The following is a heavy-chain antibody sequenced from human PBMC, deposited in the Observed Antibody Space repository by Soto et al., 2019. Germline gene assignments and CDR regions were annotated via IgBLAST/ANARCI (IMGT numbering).Heavy chain of an antibody. Sequence: PSETLSLTCTVSGGSISSYYWSWIRQPPGKGLEWIGYIYYSGSTNYNPSLKSRVTISVDTSKNQFSLKLSSVTAADTAVYYCAGAGFDGSGSYYNLPFDYWGQGTLVTVSS. J-gene: IGHJ4*02. CDR3: AGAGFDGSGSYYNLPFDY. D-gene: IGHD3-10*01. CDR2: IYYSGST. CDR1: GGSISSYY. V-gene: IGHV4-59*01.